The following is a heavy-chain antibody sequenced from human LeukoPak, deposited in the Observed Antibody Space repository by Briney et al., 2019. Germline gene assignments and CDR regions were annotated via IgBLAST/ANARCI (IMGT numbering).Heavy chain of an antibody. V-gene: IGHV3-21*01. Sequence: KTGGSLRLSCAASGFTFSSYSMNWVRQAPGKGLEWVSSISSSSSYIYYADSAKGRFTISRDNAKNSLYLQMNSLRAEDTAVYYCARSSPRAVTTPDYWGQGTLVTVSS. J-gene: IGHJ4*02. D-gene: IGHD4-17*01. CDR3: ARSSPRAVTTPDY. CDR2: ISSSSSYI. CDR1: GFTFSSYS.